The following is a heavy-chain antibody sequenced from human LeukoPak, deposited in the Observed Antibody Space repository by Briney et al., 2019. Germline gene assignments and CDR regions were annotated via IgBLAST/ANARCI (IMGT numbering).Heavy chain of an antibody. CDR2: INPNSGGA. Sequence: ASVKVSCKASGYTFTGYYMHWVRQAPGQGLEWMGWINPNSGGANYAQKFQGRVTMTRDTSISTAYMELSRLRSDDTAVYYCAGLPRGTRPPDYFQHWGQGTLVTVSS. D-gene: IGHD1-1*01. CDR1: GYTFTGYY. CDR3: AGLPRGTRPPDYFQH. V-gene: IGHV1-2*02. J-gene: IGHJ1*01.